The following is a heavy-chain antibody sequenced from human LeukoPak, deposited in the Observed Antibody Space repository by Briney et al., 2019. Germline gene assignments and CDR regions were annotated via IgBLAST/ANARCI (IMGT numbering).Heavy chain of an antibody. CDR2: IYYSGST. D-gene: IGHD2-2*01. CDR1: GGSISSSSYY. Sequence: SETLSLTCTVSGGSISSSSYYWGWIRQPPGKGLEWIGSIYYSGSTYYNPSLKSRVTISVDTSKNQFSLKLSSVTAADTAVYYCASLSSAGPYYYYYYMDVWGKGTTVTISS. V-gene: IGHV4-39*01. J-gene: IGHJ6*03. CDR3: ASLSSAGPYYYYYYMDV.